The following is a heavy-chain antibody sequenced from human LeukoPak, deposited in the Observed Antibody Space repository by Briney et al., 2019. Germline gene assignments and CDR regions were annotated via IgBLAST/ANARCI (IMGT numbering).Heavy chain of an antibody. CDR1: GFTFSSDW. CDR2: ISTDGSST. CDR3: TRGRSPGYGYFDY. D-gene: IGHD3-16*01. Sequence: GGSLRLSCAASGFTFSSDWMHWVRQAPGKGLVWVSRISTDGSSTYSADSVKGRFTISRDNTTNTLYLQMNDLRAEDTAVYYCTRGRSPGYGYFDYWGQGTLVTVSS. J-gene: IGHJ4*02. V-gene: IGHV3-74*01.